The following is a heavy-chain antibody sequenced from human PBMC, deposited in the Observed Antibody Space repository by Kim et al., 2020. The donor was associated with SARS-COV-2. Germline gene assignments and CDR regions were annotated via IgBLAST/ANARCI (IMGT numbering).Heavy chain of an antibody. V-gene: IGHV4-39*01. J-gene: IGHJ5*02. Sequence: SETLSLTCTVSGGSISSSSYYWGWIRQPPGKGLEWTGSIYYSGSIYYNPSLKSRVTISVDTSKNQFSLKLSSVTAADTAVYYCARHVGITMIVVVIRGWFDPWGQGTLVTVSS. CDR3: ARHVGITMIVVVIRGWFDP. D-gene: IGHD3-22*01. CDR1: GGSISSSSYY. CDR2: IYYSGSI.